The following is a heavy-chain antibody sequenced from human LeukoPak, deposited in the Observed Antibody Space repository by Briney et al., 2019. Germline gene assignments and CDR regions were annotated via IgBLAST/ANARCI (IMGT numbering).Heavy chain of an antibody. J-gene: IGHJ4*02. CDR2: ISSSGSTI. CDR1: GFTFSSYE. V-gene: IGHV3-48*03. Sequence: PGGSLRLSCAASGFTFSSYEMNWVRQAPGKGLEWVSYISSSGSTIYYADSVKGRFTISRDNAKNSLYLQMNSLRAEDTAVYYCARTVRLWFGELLNYFDYWGQGTLVTVSS. D-gene: IGHD3-10*01. CDR3: ARTVRLWFGELLNYFDY.